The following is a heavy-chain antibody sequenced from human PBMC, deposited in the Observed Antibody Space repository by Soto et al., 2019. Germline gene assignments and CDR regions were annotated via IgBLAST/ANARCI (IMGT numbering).Heavy chain of an antibody. CDR1: GYTLTELS. V-gene: IGHV1-24*01. Sequence: GASVKVSCKVSGYTLTELSMHWVRQAPGKGLEWMGGFDPEDGETIYAQKFQGWVTMTGDTSISTAYMELSRLRSDDTAVYYCARATHYPEAGTNYYYYGMDVWGQGTTVTVSS. CDR2: FDPEDGET. CDR3: ARATHYPEAGTNYYYYGMDV. D-gene: IGHD6-19*01. J-gene: IGHJ6*02.